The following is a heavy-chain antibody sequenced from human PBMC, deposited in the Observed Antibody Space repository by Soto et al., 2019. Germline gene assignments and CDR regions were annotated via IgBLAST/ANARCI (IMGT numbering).Heavy chain of an antibody. CDR2: IVVGSGNT. D-gene: IGHD3-3*01. J-gene: IGHJ6*02. CDR3: AADLGDGVPKLYYGMDV. CDR1: GFTFTSSA. V-gene: IGHV1-58*01. Sequence: SVKVSCKASGFTFTSSAVQWVRQARGQRLEWIGWIVVGSGNTNYAQKFQERVTITRDMSTSTAYMELSSLRSEDTAVYYCAADLGDGVPKLYYGMDVWGQGTTVTV.